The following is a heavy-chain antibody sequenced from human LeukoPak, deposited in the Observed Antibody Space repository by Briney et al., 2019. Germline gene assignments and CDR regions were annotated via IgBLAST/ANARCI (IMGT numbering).Heavy chain of an antibody. V-gene: IGHV3-74*01. J-gene: IGHJ3*02. CDR1: GFSFSRYW. Sequence: GGSLRLSCAASGFSFSRYWMHWVRQAPGKGLVRVSRMNSDGSSTNYADSVKGRFTISRDNAKNILYLQMNSLRAEDTAVYHCATGHYYDSSGYYPLPDAFDIWGQGTMVTVSS. CDR2: MNSDGSST. CDR3: ATGHYYDSSGYYPLPDAFDI. D-gene: IGHD3-22*01.